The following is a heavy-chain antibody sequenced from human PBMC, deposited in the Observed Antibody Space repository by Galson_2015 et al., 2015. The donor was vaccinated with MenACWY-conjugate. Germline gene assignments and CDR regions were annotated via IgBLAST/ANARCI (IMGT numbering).Heavy chain of an antibody. V-gene: IGHV3-53*01. CDR3: ASSEYGDLHRGAFDL. CDR2: MFRDGMS. Sequence: SLRLSCAASGLSVSYNYMSWVRQAPGKGLKWVSSMFRDGMSYYADSVRGRVTISRDNFQNMLYLQTNSLRVEDTAVYFCASSEYGDLHRGAFDLWGRGTLVTVSS. J-gene: IGHJ3*01. CDR1: GLSVSYNY. D-gene: IGHD4-17*01.